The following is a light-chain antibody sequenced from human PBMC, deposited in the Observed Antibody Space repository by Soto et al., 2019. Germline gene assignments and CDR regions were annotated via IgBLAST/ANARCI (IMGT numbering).Light chain of an antibody. CDR2: ENN. Sequence: QSVLTQPPSVAAAPGQKVTISRSGTSSNIGNNYVSWYQQLPGTAPKLLIYENNKRPSGIPDRFSGSKSGTSATLGITGLRTGDEADYYCGTWDSSLSAGVFGTGTKVTVL. J-gene: IGLJ1*01. V-gene: IGLV1-51*02. CDR3: GTWDSSLSAGV. CDR1: SSNIGNNY.